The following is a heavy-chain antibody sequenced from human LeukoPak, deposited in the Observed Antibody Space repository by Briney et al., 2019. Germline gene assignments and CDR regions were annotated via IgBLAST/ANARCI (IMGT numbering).Heavy chain of an antibody. Sequence: SVKVSCKASGYTFTSYAISWVRQAPGQGLEWMGGIIPIFGTANYAQKFQGRVTITADESTSTAYMELSSLRSEDTAVYYCARDRASWGSVSSDAFDIWGQGTMVTVSS. CDR3: ARDRASWGSVSSDAFDI. V-gene: IGHV1-69*13. CDR1: GYTFTSYA. CDR2: IIPIFGTA. D-gene: IGHD7-27*01. J-gene: IGHJ3*02.